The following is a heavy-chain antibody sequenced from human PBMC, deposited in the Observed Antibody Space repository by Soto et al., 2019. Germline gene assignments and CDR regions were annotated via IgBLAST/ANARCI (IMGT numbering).Heavy chain of an antibody. CDR1: GGSISSGGYY. V-gene: IGHV4-31*03. D-gene: IGHD3-10*01. CDR3: ARDGVYGSGSYRFDY. Sequence: QVQLQESGPGLVKPSETLSLTCTVSGGSISSGGYYWSWIRQHPGKGLEWIGYIYYSVSTSYNPSLKSRVTISIDTSKNQFPLKLSSMSAADTAVYYCARDGVYGSGSYRFDYWGQGTLVTVSS. J-gene: IGHJ4*02. CDR2: IYYSVST.